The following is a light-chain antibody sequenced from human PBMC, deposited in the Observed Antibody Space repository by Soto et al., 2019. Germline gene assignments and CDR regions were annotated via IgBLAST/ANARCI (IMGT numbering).Light chain of an antibody. CDR1: QTISNL. V-gene: IGKV3-11*01. CDR2: DAS. J-gene: IGKJ4*01. Sequence: EIVLTQSPATLSLSPGERATLSCRASQTISNLLAWYQQKPGQAPRLLIYDASNRATGIPARFSGSGSGTDFTLTISSLEPEDFAIYYCHQRRDWSLTFGGGTEVEIK. CDR3: HQRRDWSLT.